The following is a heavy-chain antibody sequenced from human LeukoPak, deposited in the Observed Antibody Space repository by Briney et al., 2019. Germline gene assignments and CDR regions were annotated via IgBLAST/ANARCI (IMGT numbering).Heavy chain of an antibody. Sequence: QAGSSLRPVYTAAGLAFSSYRMRWLLQAPNKGLEWVAVISYDGSNKYYADSVKGRFTISRDNSKNTLYLQMNSLRAEDTAVYYCAKVFPRPRSNYYYGMDVWGQGTTVTVS. CDR2: ISYDGSNK. CDR1: GLAFSSYR. J-gene: IGHJ6*02. V-gene: IGHV3-30*18. D-gene: IGHD2-21*01. CDR3: AKVFPRPRSNYYYGMDV.